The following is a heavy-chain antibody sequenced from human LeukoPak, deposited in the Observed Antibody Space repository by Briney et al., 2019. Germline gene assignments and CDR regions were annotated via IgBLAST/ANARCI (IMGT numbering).Heavy chain of an antibody. CDR1: GGSISSSSYY. CDR2: SYYSGST. D-gene: IGHD3-3*01. CDR3: ARHARGPYYDFWRDFDY. J-gene: IGHJ4*02. V-gene: IGHV4-39*01. Sequence: SETLSLTCTVSGGSISSSSYYWCWIRQPPGKGLEWIGSSYYSGSTYYNPSLKSRVTISVDTSKNQFSLKLSSVTAADTAVYYCARHARGPYYDFWRDFDYWGQGTLVTVSS.